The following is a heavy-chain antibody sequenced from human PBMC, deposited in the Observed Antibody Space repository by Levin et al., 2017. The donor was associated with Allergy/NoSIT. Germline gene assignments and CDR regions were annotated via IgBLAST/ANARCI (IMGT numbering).Heavy chain of an antibody. D-gene: IGHD1-1*01. CDR1: GFNFRAYA. Sequence: AGGSLRLSCAASGFNFRAYAMHWVRQAPGKGLEWLAIISFDGTNKYSADSVKGRFTVSRDNSNNTLHLAMHGLRTTDPAVYYCARDGALDTEGSSFDYWGRGTQVTVSS. CDR3: ARDGALDTEGSSFDY. J-gene: IGHJ4*02. V-gene: IGHV3-30*04. CDR2: ISFDGTNK.